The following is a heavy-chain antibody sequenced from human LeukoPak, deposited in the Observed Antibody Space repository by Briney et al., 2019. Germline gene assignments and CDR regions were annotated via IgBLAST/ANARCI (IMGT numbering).Heavy chain of an antibody. D-gene: IGHD5-12*01. CDR3: ARDAGIVATPIDD. CDR1: GFTFDDYA. V-gene: IGHV3-9*01. J-gene: IGHJ4*02. CDR2: ISWNSGSI. Sequence: PGGSLRLSCAASGFTFDDYAMHWVRQGPGKGLEWVSGISWNSGSIGYADSVKGRFTISRDNAKNTLYLQMNSLRAEDTAVYYCARDAGIVATPIDDWGQGTLVTVSS.